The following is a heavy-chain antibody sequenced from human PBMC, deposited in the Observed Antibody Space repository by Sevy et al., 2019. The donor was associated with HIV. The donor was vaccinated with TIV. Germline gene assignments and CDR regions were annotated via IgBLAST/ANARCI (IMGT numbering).Heavy chain of an antibody. J-gene: IGHJ4*02. CDR2: IGTAGDT. CDR3: ARGVGYDYVWGSYRYDIPSPFDY. Sequence: GGSLRLSCAASGFTFSSYDMHWVRHATGKGLEWVSAIGTAGDTYYPGSVKGRFTISRENAKNSLYLQMNSLRAGDTAVYYCARGVGYDYVWGSYRYDIPSPFDYWGQGTLVTVSS. V-gene: IGHV3-13*01. CDR1: GFTFSSYD. D-gene: IGHD3-16*02.